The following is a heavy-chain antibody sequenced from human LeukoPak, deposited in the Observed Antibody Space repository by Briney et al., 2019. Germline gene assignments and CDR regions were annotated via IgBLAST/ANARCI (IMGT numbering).Heavy chain of an antibody. J-gene: IGHJ5*02. CDR2: INESGNT. D-gene: IGHD6-6*01. CDR1: GGSFCGYY. V-gene: IGHV4-34*01. CDR3: ARASAYSISSGVNL. Sequence: SETLSLTCAVYGGSFCGYYWSWVRQPPGKGLEWIGQINESGNTNYSPSLKSRVSMSVDTSKKQFSLKLSSVTAADTAVYYCARASAYSISSGVNLWGQGSLVTVSS.